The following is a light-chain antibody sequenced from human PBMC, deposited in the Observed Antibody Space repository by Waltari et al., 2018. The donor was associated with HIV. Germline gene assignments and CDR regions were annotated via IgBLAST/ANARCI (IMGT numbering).Light chain of an antibody. J-gene: IGLJ3*02. CDR2: DNY. CDR1: SSNIGTNS. Sequence: QPVLTQPPSVSAAPGQKVTISCPGSSSNIGTNSVTWYQQLPGTAPNLLIYDNYKRPSVIPDRFSGSKSGTSATLGITGLQTGDEADYYCGTWDSSLSALFGGGTKLTVL. V-gene: IGLV1-51*01. CDR3: GTWDSSLSAL.